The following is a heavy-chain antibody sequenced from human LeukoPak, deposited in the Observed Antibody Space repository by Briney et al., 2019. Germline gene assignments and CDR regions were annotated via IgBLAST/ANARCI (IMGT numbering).Heavy chain of an antibody. CDR1: GYSFTSYW. CDR3: ARHRYCGGDCYPYYYYYYMDV. Sequence: GESRKISCKGSGYSFTSYWIGWVRQVPGKGLEWMGIIYPGDSDTRYSPSFQGQVTISADKSISTAYLQWSSLKASDTAMYYCARHRYCGGDCYPYYYYYYMDVWGKGTTVTVSS. CDR2: IYPGDSDT. D-gene: IGHD2-21*01. V-gene: IGHV5-51*01. J-gene: IGHJ6*03.